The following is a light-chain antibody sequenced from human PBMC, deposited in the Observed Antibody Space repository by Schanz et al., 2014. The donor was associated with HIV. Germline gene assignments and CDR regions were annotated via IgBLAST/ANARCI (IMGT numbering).Light chain of an antibody. J-gene: IGLJ2*01. CDR2: DVT. V-gene: IGLV2-14*03. CDR1: SSDIGTFDY. Sequence: QSALTQPASVSGSPGQSITISCTGTSSDIGTFDYVSWYQQHPGKAPKLMIFDVTHRPSGVSARFSGSKSGNTASLTISGLQDEDEADYYCSSYTSSSTLVFGGGTKLTVL. CDR3: SSYTSSSTLV.